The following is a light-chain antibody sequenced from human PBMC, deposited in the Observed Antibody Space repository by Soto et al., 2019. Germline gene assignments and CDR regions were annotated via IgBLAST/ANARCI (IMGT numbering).Light chain of an antibody. V-gene: IGKV3-15*01. CDR2: GAS. CDR3: QQYNKWPPIT. Sequence: MTQSPSSLSASVGDRVTITCRASQSISSYLNWYQQKPGQAPRLLISGASTRATGIPARFSGSGSGTEFTLTINSLQSEDFAVYYCQQYNKWPPITFGQGTRLEIK. J-gene: IGKJ5*01. CDR1: QSISSY.